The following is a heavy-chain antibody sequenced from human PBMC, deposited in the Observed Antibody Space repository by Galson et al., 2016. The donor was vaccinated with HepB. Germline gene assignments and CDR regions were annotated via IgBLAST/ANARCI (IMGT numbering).Heavy chain of an antibody. D-gene: IGHD2-2*02. J-gene: IGHJ5*02. CDR1: GFTFSSYV. Sequence: SLRLSCAASGFTFSSYVMNWVRQAPGKGLEWVSGISSSGGNTYYADSVKGRFTVSRDNSKNTVYLQMNSLRAEDTAVYYCASDVSPTSTNTAWFDPWGQGTLVTVSS. CDR2: ISSSGGNT. V-gene: IGHV3-23*01. CDR3: ASDVSPTSTNTAWFDP.